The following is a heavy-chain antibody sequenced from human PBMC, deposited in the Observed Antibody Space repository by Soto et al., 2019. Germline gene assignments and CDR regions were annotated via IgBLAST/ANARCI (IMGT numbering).Heavy chain of an antibody. V-gene: IGHV4-59*01. Sequence: SETLSLTCTVSGGSISSYYWSWIRQPPGKGLELIGYIYYTGSTNYNASLKSRVTISVDMSKYQLSLRLNSVTAADTAVYYCARGPGQYYDFLWGQGTLVTVSS. D-gene: IGHD3-3*01. J-gene: IGHJ4*02. CDR2: IYYTGST. CDR3: ARGPGQYYDFL. CDR1: GGSISSYY.